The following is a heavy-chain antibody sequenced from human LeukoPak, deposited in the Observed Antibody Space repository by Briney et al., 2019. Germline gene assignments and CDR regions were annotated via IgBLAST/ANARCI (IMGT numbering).Heavy chain of an antibody. CDR1: GFDFNHYA. Sequence: GGSLRLSCAASGFDFNHYAMSWVRQAPGKGLEWVSVISDSGDSTYYADSVKGRFSISRDNAKNTLYLQMNSLRVEDTAVCYCARGRPHGNDYWGQGTLVTVSS. CDR2: ISDSGDST. J-gene: IGHJ4*02. CDR3: ARGRPHGNDY. D-gene: IGHD4-23*01. V-gene: IGHV3-23*01.